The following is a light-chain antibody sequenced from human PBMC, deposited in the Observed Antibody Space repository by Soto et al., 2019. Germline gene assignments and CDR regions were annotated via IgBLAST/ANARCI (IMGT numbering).Light chain of an antibody. CDR3: SSYGGSNNFV. Sequence: QSALTQPPSASGSPGQSVTISCTGTSSDVGGYNFVSWYQHFPGKAPKLIIYEVTKRPSGVPDRFSGSKSGNTASLTVSGLQTDDEADYSCSSYGGSNNFVFGTGTKLTVL. CDR1: SSDVGGYNF. CDR2: EVT. V-gene: IGLV2-8*01. J-gene: IGLJ1*01.